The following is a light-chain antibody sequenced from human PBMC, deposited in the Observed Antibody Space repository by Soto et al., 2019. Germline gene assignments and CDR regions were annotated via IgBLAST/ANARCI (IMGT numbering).Light chain of an antibody. Sequence: EIVLTQSPGPLSLSPGERATLSCRASQSINSSYLAWYQQKPGQAPRLLIYGASSRATGIPDRFSGGGSGTDFSLTIRRLEPEDFAVNYCQQYGSSPLYTFGQGTKLAIK. CDR1: QSINSSY. CDR2: GAS. CDR3: QQYGSSPLYT. V-gene: IGKV3-20*01. J-gene: IGKJ2*01.